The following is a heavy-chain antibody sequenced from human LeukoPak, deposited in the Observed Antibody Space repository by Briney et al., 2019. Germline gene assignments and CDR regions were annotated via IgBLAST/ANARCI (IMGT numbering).Heavy chain of an antibody. J-gene: IGHJ4*02. CDR2: IYYSGST. CDR3: ARLPRWLQSRGGYFDY. Sequence: SETLSLTCTVSGGSVSSGSYYWSWIRQPPGKGLEWIGYIYYSGSTNYNPPLKSRVTISVDTSKNQFSLKLSSVTAADTAVYYCARLPRWLQSRGGYFDYWGQGTLVTVSS. D-gene: IGHD5-24*01. CDR1: GGSVSSGSYY. V-gene: IGHV4-61*01.